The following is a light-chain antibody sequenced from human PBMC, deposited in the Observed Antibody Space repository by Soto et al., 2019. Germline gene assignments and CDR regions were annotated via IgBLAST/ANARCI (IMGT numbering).Light chain of an antibody. CDR3: QQYGSSPLT. CDR2: GAS. V-gene: IGKV3-20*01. CDR1: QSVSSSY. J-gene: IGKJ4*01. Sequence: IVLTQSPGTLSLSPGERATLSCRASQSVSSSYLAWYQQKPGQAPRLLIYGASSRATGLPDRVSGSGSGTDFTLTISRLEPEDVAVYYCQQYGSSPLTFGGGTKVEIK.